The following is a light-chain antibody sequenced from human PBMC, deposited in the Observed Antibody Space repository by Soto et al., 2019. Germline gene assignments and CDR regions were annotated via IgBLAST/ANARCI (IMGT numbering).Light chain of an antibody. Sequence: EAVLTQSPATLSVSPGERATLSCRASQSVATNLAWYQQRPGQAPRLLIYGASKRAIGLPARFSGSGYGTEFSLTITRMQSEDFAVYFCQQYNNWPQTFGQGTKVEIK. J-gene: IGKJ1*01. CDR3: QQYNNWPQT. CDR2: GAS. CDR1: QSVATN. V-gene: IGKV3-15*01.